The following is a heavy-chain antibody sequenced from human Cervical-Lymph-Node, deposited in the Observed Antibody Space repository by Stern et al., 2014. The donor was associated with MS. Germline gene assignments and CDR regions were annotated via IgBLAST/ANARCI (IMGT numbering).Heavy chain of an antibody. J-gene: IGHJ6*02. CDR1: GGTFNRFA. CDR3: ASSYTGWDNPYHFYGMDV. D-gene: IGHD6-19*01. CDR2: IIPMSGKA. Sequence: QVQLVQSGAEVKRPGSSVNVSCKASGGTFNRFAFSWVRQAPGQGIEWMGGIIPMSGKASYAQKFQDRVKLNADESTSTAYMELSSLRSEDAAVYYCASSYTGWDNPYHFYGMDVWGQGTAVTVSS. V-gene: IGHV1-69*01.